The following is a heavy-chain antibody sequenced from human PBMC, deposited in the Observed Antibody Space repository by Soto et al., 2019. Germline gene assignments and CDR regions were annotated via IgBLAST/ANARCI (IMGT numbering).Heavy chain of an antibody. CDR2: IIPIFGTA. J-gene: IGHJ6*02. D-gene: IGHD6-6*01. V-gene: IGHV1-69*13. CDR3: ASQQLGPSYYYGMDV. CDR1: GGTFSSYA. Sequence: SVEVSCKASGGTFSSYAISWVRQAPGQGLEWMGGIIPIFGTANYAQKFQGRVTITADESTSTAYMELSSLRSEDTAVYYCASQQLGPSYYYGMDVWGQGTTVTVSS.